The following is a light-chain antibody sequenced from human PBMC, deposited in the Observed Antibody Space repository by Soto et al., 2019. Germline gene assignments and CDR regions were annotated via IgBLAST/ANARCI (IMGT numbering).Light chain of an antibody. J-gene: IGKJ1*01. CDR1: QSVSNK. CDR3: QQYNNWLPWT. Sequence: EVVMRQSPATLSVSPGETATLSCRASQSVSNKLAWYQQRPGQAPRLLIYAADTRATGIPDRFSGSGSGREFTLTISSLQSEDFAVYYCQQYNNWLPWTFGQGTKVEVK. CDR2: AAD. V-gene: IGKV3-15*01.